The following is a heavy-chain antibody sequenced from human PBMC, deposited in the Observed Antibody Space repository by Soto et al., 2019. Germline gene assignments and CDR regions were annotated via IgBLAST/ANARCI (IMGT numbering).Heavy chain of an antibody. J-gene: IGHJ4*02. CDR1: GGTFSSYA. Sequence: SVKVSCKASGGTFSSYAISWVRQAPGQGLEWMGGIIPIFGTANYAQKFQGRVTITADESKNTLYLQMNSLRGEDTAVYYCAKGESYYYDSSGYWNYWGQGTLVT. CDR2: IIPIFGTA. D-gene: IGHD3-22*01. CDR3: AKGESYYYDSSGYWNY. V-gene: IGHV1-69*13.